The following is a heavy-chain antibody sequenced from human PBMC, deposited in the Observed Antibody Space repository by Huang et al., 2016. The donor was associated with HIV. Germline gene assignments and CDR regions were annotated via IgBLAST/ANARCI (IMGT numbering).Heavy chain of an antibody. CDR1: GYSFTNYW. CDR3: ARRDCSSASCYRGSYHFDY. CDR2: IYPGDSDS. V-gene: IGHV5-51*01. J-gene: IGHJ4*02. D-gene: IGHD2-2*01. Sequence: EVQLVQSGAEVKKPGESLKISCKGSGYSFTNYWIGWVRQRPGKGLEWMGIIYPGDSDSRYSPSVQGQVTISADKSINTAYLQWSSLKASDTAMYYCARRDCSSASCYRGSYHFDYWGQGTLVTVSS.